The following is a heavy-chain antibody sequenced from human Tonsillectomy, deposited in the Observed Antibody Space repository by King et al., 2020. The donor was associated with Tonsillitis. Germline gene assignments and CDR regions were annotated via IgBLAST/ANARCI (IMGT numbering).Heavy chain of an antibody. V-gene: IGHV3-30*18. CDR2: ISYDGSNK. D-gene: IGHD3-22*01. J-gene: IGHJ4*02. Sequence: VQLVESGGGVVQPGRSLRLSCAASGFTFSSYGMHWVRQAPGKGLEWVAVISYDGSNKYYADSVKGRFTISRDNSKNTLYLQMNSLRAEDTAVYYCANHYYYDCSVWGQGTLVTVSS. CDR3: ANHYYYDCSV. CDR1: GFTFSSYG.